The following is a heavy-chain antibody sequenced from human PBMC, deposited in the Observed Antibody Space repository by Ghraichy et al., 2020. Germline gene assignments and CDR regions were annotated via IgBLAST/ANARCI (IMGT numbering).Heavy chain of an antibody. J-gene: IGHJ4*02. CDR1: GGSIISSRYY. Sequence: ESLNISCTVSGGSIISSRYYWGWIRQPPGKGLEWIGSISFSGNTYYNPSLKSRVIMAVDMSKNQFSLTLSSVTAADGAVYYCARQRGRIYNESSGNFDYWGQGTLVTVSS. D-gene: IGHD3-22*01. V-gene: IGHV4-39*01. CDR2: ISFSGNT. CDR3: ARQRGRIYNESSGNFDY.